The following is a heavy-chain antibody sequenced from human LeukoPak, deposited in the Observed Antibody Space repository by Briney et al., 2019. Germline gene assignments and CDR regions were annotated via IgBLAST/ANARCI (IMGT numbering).Heavy chain of an antibody. CDR3: ARDRGIAAAGYYFDY. V-gene: IGHV1-69*13. CDR1: GGTFCSYA. CDR2: IIPIFGTA. J-gene: IGHJ4*02. Sequence: SVKVSCKASGGTFCSYAISWVRQAPGQGLEWMGGIIPIFGTANYAQKFQGRVTITADESTSTAYMELSSLRSEDTAVYYCARDRGIAAAGYYFDYWGQGTLVTVSS. D-gene: IGHD6-13*01.